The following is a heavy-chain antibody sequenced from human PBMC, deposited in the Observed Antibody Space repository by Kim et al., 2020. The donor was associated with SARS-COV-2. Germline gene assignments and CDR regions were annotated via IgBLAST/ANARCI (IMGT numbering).Heavy chain of an antibody. D-gene: IGHD6-19*01. V-gene: IGHV1-46*01. Sequence: ASVKVSCKASGYTFTSYYMHWVRQAPGQGLEWMGIINPSGGSTSYAQKFQGRVTMTRDTSTSTVYMELSSLRSEDTAVYYCAREGGIAVAGTDFQHWGQGTLVTVSS. CDR1: GYTFTSYY. CDR3: AREGGIAVAGTDFQH. CDR2: INPSGGST. J-gene: IGHJ1*01.